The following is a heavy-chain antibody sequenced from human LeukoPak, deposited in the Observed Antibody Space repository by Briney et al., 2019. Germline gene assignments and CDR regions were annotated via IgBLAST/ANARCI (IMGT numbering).Heavy chain of an antibody. J-gene: IGHJ6*03. Sequence: PGGSLRLSCAASGFTFSSYWMSWVRQAPGKGLEWGANIKQDGSEKYYVDSVKGRFTISRDNAKNSLYLQMNSLRAEDTAVYYCARATDYYYYYYMDVWGKGTTVTVSS. CDR2: IKQDGSEK. V-gene: IGHV3-7*01. CDR1: GFTFSSYW. CDR3: ARATDYYYYYYMDV.